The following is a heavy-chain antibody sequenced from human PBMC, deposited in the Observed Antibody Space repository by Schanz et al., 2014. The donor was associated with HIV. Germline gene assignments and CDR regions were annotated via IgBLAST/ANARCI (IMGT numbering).Heavy chain of an antibody. CDR2: IGTAGDT. Sequence: VQLVESGGGLVQPGGSLRLSCAASGFTFSSYDMHWVRQATGKGLEWVSAIGTAGDTYYPGSVKGRFTISRENAKNSLYLQMNSLRAGDTAVYYCARLGLAAYAFDIWGQGTMVTVSP. D-gene: IGHD1-26*01. CDR1: GFTFSSYD. J-gene: IGHJ3*02. CDR3: ARLGLAAYAFDI. V-gene: IGHV3-13*01.